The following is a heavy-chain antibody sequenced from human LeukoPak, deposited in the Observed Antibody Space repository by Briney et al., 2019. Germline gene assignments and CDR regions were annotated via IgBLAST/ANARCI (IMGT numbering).Heavy chain of an antibody. CDR3: ARVSYGDLNYFDY. D-gene: IGHD4-17*01. Sequence: GGSLRLSCAASGFTFSSYWMHWVRQAPGKGLVWVSRINSDGSSTSYADSVKGRFTISRDNAKNTLYLQMNRLRAEDTAVYYCARVSYGDLNYFDYWGQGTLVTVSS. CDR2: INSDGSST. J-gene: IGHJ4*02. V-gene: IGHV3-74*01. CDR1: GFTFSSYW.